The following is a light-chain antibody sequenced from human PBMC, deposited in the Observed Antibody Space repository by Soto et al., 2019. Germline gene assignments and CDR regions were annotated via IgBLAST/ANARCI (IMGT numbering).Light chain of an antibody. V-gene: IGLV2-14*01. CDR2: EVR. Sequence: QSVLTQPASVSGSPGQSITISCTGTSSDVGGFKYVSWYQQYPGKAPKLMIYEVRNRPSGVSNRFSGSKSGNTASLTISGLQAEDEADYYCSSYTASSTVVFGGGTKLTVL. CDR3: SSYTASSTVV. CDR1: SSDVGGFKY. J-gene: IGLJ2*01.